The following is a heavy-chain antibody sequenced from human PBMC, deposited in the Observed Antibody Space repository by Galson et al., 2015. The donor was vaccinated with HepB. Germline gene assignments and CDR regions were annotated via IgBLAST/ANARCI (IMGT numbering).Heavy chain of an antibody. J-gene: IGHJ3*02. V-gene: IGHV4-4*07. D-gene: IGHD2-15*01. CDR1: GGSISSYY. CDR2: IYTSGST. CDR3: ARGLPLAVAATDDAFDI. Sequence: SETLSLTCTVSGGSISSYYWSWIRQPAGKGLEWIGRIYTSGSTNYNPSLKSRVTMSVDTSKNQFSLKLSSVTAADTAVYYCARGLPLAVAATDDAFDIWGQGTMVTVSS.